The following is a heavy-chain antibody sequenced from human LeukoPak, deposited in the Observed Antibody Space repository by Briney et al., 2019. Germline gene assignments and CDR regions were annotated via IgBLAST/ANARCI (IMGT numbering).Heavy chain of an antibody. V-gene: IGHV4-34*01. Sequence: SETLSLTCAVYGGSFSGYYWSWIRQPPGKGLEWIGEINHSGSTNYNPSLKSRVTISVDTSKNQFSLKLSSVTAADTAVYYCARVRGVVVVADTDRSFDYWGQGTLVTVSS. CDR3: ARVRGVVVVADTDRSFDY. CDR2: INHSGST. J-gene: IGHJ4*02. D-gene: IGHD2-15*01. CDR1: GGSFSGYY.